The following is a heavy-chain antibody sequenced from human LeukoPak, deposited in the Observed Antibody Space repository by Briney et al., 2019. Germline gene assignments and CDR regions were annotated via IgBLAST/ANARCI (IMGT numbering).Heavy chain of an antibody. Sequence: SETLSLTCAVYGGSFSSYFWTWIRQPPGKGLEWIGEVNHSGTTTNNPSLESRVTISVDTSKNHFSLKLTSVTAADRAIYYCTRGHKRIRIAGGPRSFWFDPWGQGTLVTVSS. CDR3: TRGHKRIRIAGGPRSFWFDP. D-gene: IGHD6-6*01. CDR2: VNHSGTT. CDR1: GGSFSSYF. J-gene: IGHJ5*02. V-gene: IGHV4-34*01.